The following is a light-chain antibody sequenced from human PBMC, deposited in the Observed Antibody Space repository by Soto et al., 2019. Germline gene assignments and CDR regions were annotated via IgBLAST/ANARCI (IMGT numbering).Light chain of an antibody. CDR1: SSDVGSYNL. CDR2: EGS. J-gene: IGLJ1*01. V-gene: IGLV2-23*03. Sequence: QSVLTQPASVSGSPGQSITISCTGISSDVGSYNLVSWYQQHPGKAPKLMIYEGSKRPSGVSDRFSGSKSGNTASLTISGLQAEDEADYYCCSYAGSSTFLYVFGTGTKVTVL. CDR3: CSYAGSSTFLYV.